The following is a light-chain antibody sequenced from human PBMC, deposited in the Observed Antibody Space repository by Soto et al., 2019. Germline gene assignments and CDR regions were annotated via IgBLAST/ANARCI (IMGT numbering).Light chain of an antibody. J-gene: IGKJ4*01. Sequence: DIQMTQSPSSVSASVGDRVVITCRASQDISGWSTWYQQKPGKAPKLLIYATSKLQNGVPSRFSGGGSGTDFTLTISSLQPEDFATYYCQQANSFPLTFGGGTKVEIK. CDR1: QDISGW. CDR2: ATS. CDR3: QQANSFPLT. V-gene: IGKV1-12*01.